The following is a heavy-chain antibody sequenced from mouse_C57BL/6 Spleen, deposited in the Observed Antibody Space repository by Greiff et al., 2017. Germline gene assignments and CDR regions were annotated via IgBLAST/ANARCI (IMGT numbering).Heavy chain of an antibody. V-gene: IGHV1-64*01. CDR1: GYTFTSYW. J-gene: IGHJ3*01. CDR2: IHPNSGST. Sequence: QVQLQQPGAELVKPGASVKLSCKASGYTFTSYWMHWVKQRPGQGLEWIGMIHPNSGSTNYNEKFKSKATLTVDKSSSTAYMQLSSLTSEDSAVYCCSRLEGYDAGFAYWGQGTLVTVSA. CDR3: SRLEGYDAGFAY. D-gene: IGHD2-2*01.